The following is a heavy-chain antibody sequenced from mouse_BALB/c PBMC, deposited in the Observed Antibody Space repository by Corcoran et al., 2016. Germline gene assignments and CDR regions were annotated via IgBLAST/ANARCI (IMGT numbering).Heavy chain of an antibody. CDR1: GFNIKDTY. CDR2: IDHANGNT. CDR3: AKGDWDFDV. J-gene: IGHJ1*01. V-gene: IGHV14-3*02. Sequence: EVQLQQSGAELVKPGASVKLSCTASGFNIKDTYMHWVKQRPEQGLEWIGRIDHANGNTKYDPKFQGKATITADTSSNPAYLQLSSRTSEDTDGYYWAKGDWDFDVGGAGTTVTVSA.